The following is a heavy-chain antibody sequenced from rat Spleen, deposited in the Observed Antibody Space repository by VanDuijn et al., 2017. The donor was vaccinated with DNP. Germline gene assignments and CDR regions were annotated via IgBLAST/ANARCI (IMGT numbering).Heavy chain of an antibody. CDR2: ISLSGGST. J-gene: IGHJ3*01. D-gene: IGHD1-5*01. Sequence: EVQLVESGGGLVQPGNSLKLSCAASGFTFSNYGMHWIRQAPTKGLEWVASISLSGGSTYSPDSVKGRFTISRDNAQNPLYLQMNSLRSEDTATYYCTRDVGYRYNRWFAYWGQGTLDTVSS. CDR3: TRDVGYRYNRWFAY. CDR1: GFTFSNYG. V-gene: IGHV5-19*01.